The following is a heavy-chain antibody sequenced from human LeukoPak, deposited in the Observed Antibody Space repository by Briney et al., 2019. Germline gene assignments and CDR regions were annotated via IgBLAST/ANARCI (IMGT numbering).Heavy chain of an antibody. CDR3: ARDGGIQLWDPYGMDV. D-gene: IGHD5-18*01. CDR2: ISSSGSTI. Sequence: PGGSLRLSCAASGFTFSSYEMNWVRQAPGKGLEWVSYISSSGSTIYYADSVKGRFTISRDNAENSLYLQMNSLRAEDTAVYYCARDGGIQLWDPYGMDVWGQGTTVTVSS. V-gene: IGHV3-48*03. J-gene: IGHJ6*02. CDR1: GFTFSSYE.